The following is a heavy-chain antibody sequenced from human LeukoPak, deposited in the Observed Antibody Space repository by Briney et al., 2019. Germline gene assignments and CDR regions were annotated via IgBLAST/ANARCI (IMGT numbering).Heavy chain of an antibody. J-gene: IGHJ5*02. CDR2: INPNSGVT. V-gene: IGHV1-2*02. Sequence: ASVKVSCKASGDSFTGHYIHWMRQAPGQGFEWMGWINPNSGVTNYAQRFRGRVTMTRDTSISTAYMELSRLRSDDTAVYYCARERADDYGNWFDPWGQGTLVTVSS. CDR3: ARERADDYGNWFDP. D-gene: IGHD4-17*01. CDR1: GDSFTGHY.